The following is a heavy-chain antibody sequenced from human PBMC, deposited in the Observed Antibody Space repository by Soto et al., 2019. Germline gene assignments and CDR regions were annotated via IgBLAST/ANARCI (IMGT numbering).Heavy chain of an antibody. CDR1: GFTFGDYA. Sequence: EVQLVESGGGLLQPGRSLRLSCATSGFTFGDYAMHWVRQAPGKGLEWVSSISWNSGTIAYADSVKGRFTISGDNGMNILYLQMNSVRDEATALYYCTKVRGSGRPNYFDYWGQGALVTVSS. D-gene: IGHD6-19*01. CDR3: TKVRGSGRPNYFDY. V-gene: IGHV3-9*01. CDR2: ISWNSGTI. J-gene: IGHJ4*02.